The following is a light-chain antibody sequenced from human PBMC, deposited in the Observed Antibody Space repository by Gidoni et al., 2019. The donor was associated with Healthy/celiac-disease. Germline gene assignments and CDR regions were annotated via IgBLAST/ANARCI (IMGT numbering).Light chain of an antibody. CDR2: QDS. J-gene: IGLJ2*01. V-gene: IGLV3-1*01. CDR1: KLGDKY. Sequence: SYELTHPPSVSVSPGQTASITCSGDKLGDKYACWYQQKPGQSPVLVIYQDSKRPSGIPERLYGANSGNTATLTISGTQAMDEADYYCQAWDSSTGDVVFGGGTKLTVL. CDR3: QAWDSSTGDVV.